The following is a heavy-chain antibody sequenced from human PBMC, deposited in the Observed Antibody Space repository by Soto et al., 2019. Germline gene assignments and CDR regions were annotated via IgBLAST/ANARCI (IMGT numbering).Heavy chain of an antibody. CDR3: ASPRDYFDGSCYSGN. D-gene: IGHD3-22*01. V-gene: IGHV3-21*01. J-gene: IGHJ4*02. Sequence: EVQLVESGGGLVQPGGSLRLSCAASGFTFSSYSMNWVRQAPGKGLEWVSSISSSGSYIYYADSVKGRFTISRDNAKNSLYLQMNGLRAEDTAVYYSASPRDYFDGSCYSGNWGQGTLVTVSS. CDR2: ISSSGSYI. CDR1: GFTFSSYS.